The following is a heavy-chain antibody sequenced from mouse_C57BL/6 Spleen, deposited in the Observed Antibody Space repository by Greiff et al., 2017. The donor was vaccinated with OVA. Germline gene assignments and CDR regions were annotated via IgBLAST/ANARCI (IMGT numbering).Heavy chain of an antibody. D-gene: IGHD3-1*01. CDR1: GYTFTSYW. CDR2: IDPSDSET. J-gene: IGHJ1*03. Sequence: QVQLQQPGAELVRPGSSVKLSCKASGYTFTSYWMHWVKQRPIQGLEWIGNIDPSDSETHYNQKFKDKATLTVDKSSSTAYMQLSSLTSEDSAVYYCARSGVPRFEPYFDVWGTGTTVTVSS. CDR3: ARSGVPRFEPYFDV. V-gene: IGHV1-52*01.